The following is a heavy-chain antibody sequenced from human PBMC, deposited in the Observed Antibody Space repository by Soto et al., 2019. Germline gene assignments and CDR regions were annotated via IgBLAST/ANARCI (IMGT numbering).Heavy chain of an antibody. CDR3: VQSRCGGDCLTFYSSHAYYGLDV. CDR2: AYWDDDK. CDR1: GFSLTYIADG. D-gene: IGHD2-21*02. Sequence: QITLKESGPTLVKPTQTLTLTCTFSGFSLTYIADGVGWIRQPPGKALEWLALAYWDDDKRYNPSLRSRLTITQDTSKQQVVLTMTNMDPVDTATYYCVQSRCGGDCLTFYSSHAYYGLDVWGQGTTVTVSS. V-gene: IGHV2-5*02. J-gene: IGHJ6*02.